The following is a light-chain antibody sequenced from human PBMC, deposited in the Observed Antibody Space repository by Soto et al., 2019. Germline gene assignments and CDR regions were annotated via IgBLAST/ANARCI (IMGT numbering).Light chain of an antibody. Sequence: DIQMTQSPSSVSASLRDRVTITCRASQGIGVYLAWFQQKPGNVPKLLIYAAFTLQSGVPSRFSGSGSGTDFTLTISSLQPEDVATYYCQKYNSAPLTFGGGTKVEIK. V-gene: IGKV1-27*01. CDR3: QKYNSAPLT. CDR2: AAF. J-gene: IGKJ4*01. CDR1: QGIGVY.